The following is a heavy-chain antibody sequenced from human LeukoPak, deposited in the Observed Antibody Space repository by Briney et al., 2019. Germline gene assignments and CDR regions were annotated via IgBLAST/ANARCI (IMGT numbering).Heavy chain of an antibody. CDR2: IKQDGSEK. D-gene: IGHD6-25*01. CDR3: ARAATEAAYAFDI. V-gene: IGHV3-7*03. CDR1: GFTFSNYW. Sequence: GGSLRLSCVASGFTFSNYWMNWVRQAPGKGLEWVANIKQDGSEKYYVDSVKGRFTISRDNSKNTLYLQMNSLRAEDTAVYYCARAATEAAYAFDIWGQGTMVTVSS. J-gene: IGHJ3*02.